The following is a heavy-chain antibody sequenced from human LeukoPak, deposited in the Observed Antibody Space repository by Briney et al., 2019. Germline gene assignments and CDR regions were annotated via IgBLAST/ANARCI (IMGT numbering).Heavy chain of an antibody. CDR1: GFTFSRSN. V-gene: IGHV3-21*01. Sequence: GGSLRLSCAASGFTFSRSNMDRVRQAPGKGLEWVSSISSSSSPIYYTDSVKGRFTISRDNTKNSLYPQMNSLRAEDTAVDFCAKEGRSTTPGYWGQGTLVTVSS. D-gene: IGHD6-13*01. CDR2: ISSSSSPI. CDR3: AKEGRSTTPGY. J-gene: IGHJ4*02.